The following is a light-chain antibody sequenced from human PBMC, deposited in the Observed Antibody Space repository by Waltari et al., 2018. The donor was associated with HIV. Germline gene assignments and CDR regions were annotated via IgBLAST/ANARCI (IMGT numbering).Light chain of an antibody. CDR3: MQALQTPDT. CDR1: QSLLHSNGYNY. V-gene: IGKV2-28*01. J-gene: IGKJ2*01. Sequence: DIVMTQSPLSLPVTPGEPASIYCRSSQSLLHSNGYNYLDCYLQKPGQSPQLLIYLGSNRAAGVPDRFSGSGSGTDFTLKISRVEAEDVGVYYCMQALQTPDTFGQGTKLEIK. CDR2: LGS.